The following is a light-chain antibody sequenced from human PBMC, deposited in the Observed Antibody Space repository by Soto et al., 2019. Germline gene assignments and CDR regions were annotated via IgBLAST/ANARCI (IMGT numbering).Light chain of an antibody. CDR2: KAS. J-gene: IGKJ1*01. CDR3: QQYNSYPWT. CDR1: QSISSW. Sequence: DIQMTQSPSTLSASVGDRVTITCRASQSISSWLAWYQQKPGKAPKLLIYKASSLESGVPSRFSGSGSGTEFTLTISSLQPDDFETYYCQQYNSYPWTFGQGTKVESK. V-gene: IGKV1-5*03.